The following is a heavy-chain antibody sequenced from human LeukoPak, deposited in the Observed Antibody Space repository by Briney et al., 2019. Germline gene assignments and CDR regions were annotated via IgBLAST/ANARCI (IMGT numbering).Heavy chain of an antibody. J-gene: IGHJ4*02. CDR1: GFPFSSYG. V-gene: IGHV3-30*18. Sequence: GGSLRLSCAASGFPFSSYGMHWVRQAPGKGLEGVAVISYDGSNKHYADSVKGRFTISRDNSKNTLYLQMNSLRAEDTAVYYCANGPWRYWGQGTLVTVSS. CDR3: ANGPWRY. CDR2: ISYDGSNK.